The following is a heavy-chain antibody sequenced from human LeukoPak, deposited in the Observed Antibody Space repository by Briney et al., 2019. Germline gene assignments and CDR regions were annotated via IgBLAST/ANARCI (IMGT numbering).Heavy chain of an antibody. D-gene: IGHD2-15*01. CDR2: IYPRQSGT. V-gene: IGHV5-51*01. J-gene: IGHJ4*02. CDR3: ARRYCRGSTCYYFDS. Sequence: GESLKISWKGSGYSFTSHWIGWVRQRPGKGLECMGIIYPRQSGTRDSPSFQGQVTISADKSISPAYLQWSSLKASDTAMYYCARRYCRGSTCYYFDSWGQGTLVTVSS. CDR1: GYSFTSHW.